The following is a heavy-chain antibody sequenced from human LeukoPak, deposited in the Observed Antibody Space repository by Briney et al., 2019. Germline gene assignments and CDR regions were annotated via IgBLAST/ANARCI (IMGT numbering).Heavy chain of an antibody. J-gene: IGHJ4*02. CDR3: ARLQGDSTAIFDY. Sequence: SETLSLTCTVSGGSISSHHWSWIRQPPGKGLEWVVYIYYTGATNYNPSLKSRATISVDTSKNQFSLRLSSVTAADTAVYYCARLQGDSTAIFDYWGQGTLVSVSS. CDR2: IYYTGAT. D-gene: IGHD2-21*01. CDR1: GGSISSHH. V-gene: IGHV4-59*11.